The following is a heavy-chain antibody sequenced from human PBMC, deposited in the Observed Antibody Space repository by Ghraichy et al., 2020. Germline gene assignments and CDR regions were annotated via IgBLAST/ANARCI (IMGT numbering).Heavy chain of an antibody. CDR3: ARIYSANYYGSGSYYNAASRECFDP. J-gene: IGHJ5*02. V-gene: IGHV2-70*11. CDR2: IDWDDDK. CDR1: GFSLSTSGMC. D-gene: IGHD3-10*01. Sequence: SGPTLVKPTQTLTLTCTFSGFSLSTSGMCVSWIRQPPGKALEWLARIDWDDDKYYTTSLKTRLTISKDTSKNQVVLTMTNMDPVDTATYYCARIYSANYYGSGSYYNAASRECFDPWGQGTLVTVSS.